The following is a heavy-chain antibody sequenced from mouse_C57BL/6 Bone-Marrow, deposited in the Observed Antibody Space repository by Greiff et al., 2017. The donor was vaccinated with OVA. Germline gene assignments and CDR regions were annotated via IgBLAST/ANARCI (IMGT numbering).Heavy chain of an antibody. CDR1: GYAFSSSW. CDR3: ATSYYYGSSYYFDY. D-gene: IGHD1-1*01. Sequence: QVHVKQSGPELVKPGASVKISCKASGYAFSSSWMNWVKQRPGKGLEWIGRIYPGDGDTNYNGKFKGKATLTADKSSSTAYMQLSSLTSEDSAVYFCATSYYYGSSYYFDYWGQGTTLTVSS. J-gene: IGHJ2*01. V-gene: IGHV1-82*01. CDR2: IYPGDGDT.